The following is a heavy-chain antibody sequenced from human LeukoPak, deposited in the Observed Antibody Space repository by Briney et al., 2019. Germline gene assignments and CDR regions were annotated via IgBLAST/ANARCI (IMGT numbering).Heavy chain of an antibody. CDR3: ARGYYYDSSGYYYDWTFDY. J-gene: IGHJ4*02. Sequence: SETLSLTCAVYGGSFSGYYWSWIRQPPGKGLEWIGEINHSGSTNYNPSLKSRVTISVDTSKNQFSLKLSSVTAADTAVYYCARGYYYDSSGYYYDWTFDYWGQGTLVTDSS. D-gene: IGHD3-22*01. CDR2: INHSGST. V-gene: IGHV4-34*01. CDR1: GGSFSGYY.